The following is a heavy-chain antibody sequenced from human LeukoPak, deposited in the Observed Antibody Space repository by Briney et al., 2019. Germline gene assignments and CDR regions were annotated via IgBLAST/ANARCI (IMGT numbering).Heavy chain of an antibody. Sequence: PSETLSLTCTVSGGSISGYHWNWIRQPPGKGLEWIGDIYYSGSTNYNPSLKSRVTISLDTSKNQFSLNLNSVTAADTAVYYCARLRCSGGSCYDDCWGQGTLVTVSS. V-gene: IGHV4-59*08. CDR2: IYYSGST. CDR3: ARLRCSGGSCYDDC. D-gene: IGHD2-15*01. CDR1: GGSISGYH. J-gene: IGHJ4*02.